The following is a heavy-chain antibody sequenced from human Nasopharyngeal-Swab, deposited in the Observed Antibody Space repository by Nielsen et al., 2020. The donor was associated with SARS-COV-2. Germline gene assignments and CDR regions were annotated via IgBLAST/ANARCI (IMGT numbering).Heavy chain of an antibody. D-gene: IGHD5-12*01. Sequence: TVSCKVSGYSFTSYWIAWVRQMPGKGLEWMGLIYPRDSDTIYTPSFQGQVTISADKSTSTAYLQWSRLKASDTAMYYCVRPEGVATSFKYYFQYGMDVWGQGTMVTVPS. CDR3: VRPEGVATSFKYYFQYGMDV. CDR2: IYPRDSDT. V-gene: IGHV5-51*01. CDR1: GYSFTSYW. J-gene: IGHJ6*02.